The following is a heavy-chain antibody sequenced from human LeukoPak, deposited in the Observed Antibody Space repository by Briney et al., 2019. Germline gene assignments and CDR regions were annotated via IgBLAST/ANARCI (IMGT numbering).Heavy chain of an antibody. CDR2: MNPNSGNT. J-gene: IGHJ4*02. D-gene: IGHD4-17*01. V-gene: IGHV1-8*03. CDR1: GYTFTSYD. CDR3: ARGGVGVTTENFDY. Sequence: ASVKVSCKASGYTFTSYDINWVRQATGQGLEWMGWMNPNSGNTGYAQKFQGRVTITRNTSISTAYMELSSLRSEDTAVYYCARGGVGVTTENFDYWGQGTLVTVSS.